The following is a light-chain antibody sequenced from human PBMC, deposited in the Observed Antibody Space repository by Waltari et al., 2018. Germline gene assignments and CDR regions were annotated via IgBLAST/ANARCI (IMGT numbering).Light chain of an antibody. V-gene: IGLV4-69*01. Sequence: QLILTQSPSASASLGASVKLTCTLSSGHSNYPIAWHQQQPGKGPRYLMPVNSDGSHIKGDGIPARFSGSSSGAERYLTISSLQSEDETDYYCQTGGFGIWVFGGGTKLTVL. J-gene: IGLJ3*02. CDR3: QTGGFGIWV. CDR2: VNSDGSH. CDR1: SGHSNYP.